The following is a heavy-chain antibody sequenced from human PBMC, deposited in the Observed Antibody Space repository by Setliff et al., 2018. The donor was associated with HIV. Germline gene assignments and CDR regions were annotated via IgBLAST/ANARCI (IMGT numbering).Heavy chain of an antibody. Sequence: SETLSLTCTVSGGSISSGTDFWSWIRQPAGKGLEWIGRIYTSGSTKYNPSLDSRVTISVDTSKNQFSLNLRSVTAADTAVYYCAREPAAGAYYFDYWGQGTLVTVSS. CDR1: GGSISSGTDF. J-gene: IGHJ4*02. V-gene: IGHV4-61*02. CDR3: AREPAAGAYYFDY. CDR2: IYTSGST. D-gene: IGHD6-13*01.